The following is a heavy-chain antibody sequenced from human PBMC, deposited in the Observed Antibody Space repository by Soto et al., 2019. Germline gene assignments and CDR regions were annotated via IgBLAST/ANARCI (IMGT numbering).Heavy chain of an antibody. J-gene: IGHJ3*02. D-gene: IGHD6-19*01. CDR3: ARDRQMGFGSGWSDAFDI. CDR1: GGTFSSYT. V-gene: IGHV1-69*04. Sequence: ASVKVSCKASGGTFSSYTISWVRQAPGQGLEWMGRIIPILGIANYAQKFQGRVTITADKSTSTAYMELSSLRSEDTAVYYCARDRQMGFGSGWSDAFDIWGQGTMVTVSS. CDR2: IIPILGIA.